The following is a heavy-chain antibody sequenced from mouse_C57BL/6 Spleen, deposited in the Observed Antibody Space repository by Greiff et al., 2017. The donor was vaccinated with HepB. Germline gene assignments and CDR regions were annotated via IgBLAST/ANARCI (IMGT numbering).Heavy chain of an antibody. Sequence: QVQLQQPGAELVKPGASVKMSCKASGYTFTSYWITWVKQRPGQGLEWIGDIYPGSGSTNYNEKFKSKATLTVDTSSSTAYMQLSSLTSEDSAVYYCARGGGAEATAWFVYGGQGTRVTVST. D-gene: IGHD3-2*02. V-gene: IGHV1-55*01. J-gene: IGHJ3*01. CDR1: GYTFTSYW. CDR2: IYPGSGST. CDR3: ARGGGAEATAWFVY.